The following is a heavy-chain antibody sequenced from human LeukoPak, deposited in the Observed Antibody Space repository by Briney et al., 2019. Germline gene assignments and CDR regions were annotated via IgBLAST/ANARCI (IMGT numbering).Heavy chain of an antibody. CDR2: IYSDGTT. CDR1: GFGVSSKY. CDR3: ARAVSDHNSGYGMDV. D-gene: IGHD3-10*01. J-gene: IGHJ6*02. Sequence: PGGSLRLSCAASGFGVSSKYMSWVRQAPGKGLEWVSVIYSDGTTYYADSVEGRFTISRDNAKNSLYLQMNSLRGEDTALYYCARAVSDHNSGYGMDVWGQGTTVTVSS. V-gene: IGHV3-53*01.